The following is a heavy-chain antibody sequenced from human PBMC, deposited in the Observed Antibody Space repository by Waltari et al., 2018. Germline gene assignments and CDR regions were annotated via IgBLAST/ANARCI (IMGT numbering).Heavy chain of an antibody. CDR3: ARDTLTGGNVWFDP. Sequence: QVQLQESGPGLVKPSGTLSLTCAVSGGSISSSNWWSWVRQPPGKGLEWIGEILHSGGTNSNPSLKSRVTISVDKSKNQFSRKLSSVTAADTAVYYCARDTLTGGNVWFDPWGQGTLVTVSS. CDR2: ILHSGGT. J-gene: IGHJ5*02. CDR1: GGSISSSNW. V-gene: IGHV4-4*02. D-gene: IGHD1-1*01.